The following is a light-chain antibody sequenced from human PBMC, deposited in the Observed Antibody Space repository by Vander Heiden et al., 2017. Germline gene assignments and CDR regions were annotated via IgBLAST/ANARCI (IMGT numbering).Light chain of an antibody. J-gene: IGLJ1*01. CDR3: QSYDSSLSGYV. CDR2: GNS. V-gene: IGLV1-40*01. Sequence: QSVLPQPPSVSGAPGQRVTISCTGSSSNIGAGYDVHWYQQLPGTAPKLLIYGNSNRPSGVPDRFSGSKSGTSASLAITGLQAEDEADYYCQSYDSSLSGYVFGTWTKVTVL. CDR1: SSNIGAGYD.